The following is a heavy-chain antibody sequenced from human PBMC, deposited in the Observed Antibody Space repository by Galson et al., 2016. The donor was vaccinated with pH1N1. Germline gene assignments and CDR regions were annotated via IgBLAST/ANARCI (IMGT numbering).Heavy chain of an antibody. CDR2: ISGGGDNT. CDR1: RFTFSNFA. D-gene: IGHD4-23*01. CDR3: AKFDWSTMVTPGYFDS. Sequence: SLRLSCAASRFTFSNFAMSWVRQAPGRGLKWVSDISGGGDNTYYADSVKGRFTISRDNSKNILYLHMNSLSPEDTGIFYCAKFDWSTMVTPGYFDSWGHGTLVSVSS. V-gene: IGHV3-23*01. J-gene: IGHJ4*01.